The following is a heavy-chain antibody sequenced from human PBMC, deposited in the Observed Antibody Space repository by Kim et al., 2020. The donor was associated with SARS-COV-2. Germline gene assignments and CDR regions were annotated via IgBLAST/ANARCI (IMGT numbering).Heavy chain of an antibody. D-gene: IGHD2-8*01. CDR2: IYSGGST. Sequence: GGSLRLSCAASGFTVSSNYMSWVRQAPGKGLEWVSVIYSGGSTYYADSVKGRFTISRHNSKNTLYLQMNSLRAEDTAVYYCARDSLYCTNGVCYRGGMDVWGQGTTVTVSS. CDR1: GFTVSSNY. CDR3: ARDSLYCTNGVCYRGGMDV. J-gene: IGHJ6*02. V-gene: IGHV3-53*04.